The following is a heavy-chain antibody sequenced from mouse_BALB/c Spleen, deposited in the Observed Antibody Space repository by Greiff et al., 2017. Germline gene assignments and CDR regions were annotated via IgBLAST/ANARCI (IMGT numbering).Heavy chain of an antibody. D-gene: IGHD1-1*01. V-gene: IGHV5-9-4*01. CDR2: ISSGGSYT. J-gene: IGHJ1*01. Sequence: EVQLVESGGGLVKPGGSLKLSCAASGFTFSSYAMSWVRQSPEKRLEWVAEISSGGSYTYYPDTVTGRFTISRDNATNTLYLEMSSLRSEDTAMYYCARDNLSITTDWYFDVWGAGTTVTVSS. CDR1: GFTFSSYA. CDR3: ARDNLSITTDWYFDV.